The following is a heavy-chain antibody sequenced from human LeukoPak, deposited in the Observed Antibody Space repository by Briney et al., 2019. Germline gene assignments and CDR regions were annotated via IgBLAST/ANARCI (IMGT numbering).Heavy chain of an antibody. CDR2: ISGSGGST. V-gene: IGHV3-23*01. CDR3: AKDIWGSSSVKIDY. J-gene: IGHJ4*02. D-gene: IGHD6-13*01. CDR1: GFTFSSYA. Sequence: GWSLRLSCAASGFTFSSYAMRWVRQAPGKGLEWVSAISGSGGSTYYADSVKGRFTISRDNSKNTLYLQMNSLRAEDTAVYYCAKDIWGSSSVKIDYWGQGTLVTVSS.